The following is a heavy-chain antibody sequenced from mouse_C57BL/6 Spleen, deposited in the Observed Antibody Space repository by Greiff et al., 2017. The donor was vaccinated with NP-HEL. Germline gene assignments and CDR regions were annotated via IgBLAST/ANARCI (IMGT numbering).Heavy chain of an antibody. D-gene: IGHD6-1*01. Sequence: DVKLQESGAELVKPGASVKLSCTASGFNIKDYYMHWVKQRTEQGLEWIGRIDPEDGETKYAPTFQGKATITADTSSNTAYLQLSSLTSEDTAVYYCATGEPFYAMDYWGQGTSVTVSS. CDR2: IDPEDGET. CDR1: GFNIKDYY. J-gene: IGHJ4*01. V-gene: IGHV14-2*01. CDR3: ATGEPFYAMDY.